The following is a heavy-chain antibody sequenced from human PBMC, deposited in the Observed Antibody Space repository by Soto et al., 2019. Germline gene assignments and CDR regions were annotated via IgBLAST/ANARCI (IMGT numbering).Heavy chain of an antibody. CDR2: ISAGGGST. CDR3: AQGSIGWYSPTYCYFYL. D-gene: IGHD6-19*01. Sequence: EVQLLESGGGLVQPGGSLRLSCAASGFTFSNYAMSWVRQAPGKGLECVSAISAGGGSTYYADSVKGRFTISRDNSKKTLYLQMNSLRAEDTAVYYCAQGSIGWYSPTYCYFYLWGRGTLVTVSS. J-gene: IGHJ2*01. V-gene: IGHV3-23*01. CDR1: GFTFSNYA.